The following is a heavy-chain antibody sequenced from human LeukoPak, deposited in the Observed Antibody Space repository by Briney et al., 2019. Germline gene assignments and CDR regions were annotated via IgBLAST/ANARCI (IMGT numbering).Heavy chain of an antibody. CDR1: GYSFSTYW. CDR3: ARWVTADRGKKDAFDI. J-gene: IGHJ3*02. CDR2: IFPADSDT. Sequence: GESLKISCKTSGYSFSTYWIGWVRQMPGKGLEWMGIIFPADSDTRYSPSFQGQVTVSADKSINTAYLQWSSLKASDTAMYCCARWVTADRGKKDAFDIWGQGTMVTVSS. V-gene: IGHV5-51*01. D-gene: IGHD2-21*02.